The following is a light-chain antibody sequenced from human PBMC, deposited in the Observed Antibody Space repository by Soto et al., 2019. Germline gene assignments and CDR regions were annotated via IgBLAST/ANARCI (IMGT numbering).Light chain of an antibody. CDR2: EVS. Sequence: QSVLTQPASVSGSPGQSITISCTGTSSDVGGYNYVSWYQQHPGKAPKLMIYEVSNRPSGVSNRFSGSKSGNMASLTISGLQAEDEADYYCSSCTSSSTLVFGGGTKLTVL. V-gene: IGLV2-14*01. CDR3: SSCTSSSTLV. J-gene: IGLJ3*02. CDR1: SSDVGGYNY.